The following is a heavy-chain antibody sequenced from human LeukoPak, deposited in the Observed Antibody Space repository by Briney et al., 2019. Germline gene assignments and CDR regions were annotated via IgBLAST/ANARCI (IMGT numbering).Heavy chain of an antibody. CDR3: TRDRGPCRQGSLYGGS. V-gene: IGHV3-30*03. CDR2: ISDDGDRY. Sequence: GGSLRLSCAASGFTLRTYKMNWVRQAPGKGLEWVAVISDDGDRYYHADSVKGRFTISRDSSKNTVYLQMNSLRPEETTAQTCTRDRGPCRQGSLYGGSWGQGTLVTVSS. J-gene: IGHJ4*02. D-gene: IGHD2-8*01. CDR1: GFTLRTYK.